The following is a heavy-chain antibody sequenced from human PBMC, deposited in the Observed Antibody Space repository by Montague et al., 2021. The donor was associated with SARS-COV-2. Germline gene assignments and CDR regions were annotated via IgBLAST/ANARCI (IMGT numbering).Heavy chain of an antibody. J-gene: IGHJ3*02. V-gene: IGHV4-39*01. Sequence: SETLSLTCTVSGGSISSSSYYWGWIRQPPGKGLEWIGNIYYSGSTYYNPSLKSRVTISVDTSKNQFSLKLSSVTAADTAVYYCASPTYYYDSSGYDALDIWGQGTMVTVSS. D-gene: IGHD3-22*01. CDR3: ASPTYYYDSSGYDALDI. CDR1: GGSISSSSYY. CDR2: IYYSGST.